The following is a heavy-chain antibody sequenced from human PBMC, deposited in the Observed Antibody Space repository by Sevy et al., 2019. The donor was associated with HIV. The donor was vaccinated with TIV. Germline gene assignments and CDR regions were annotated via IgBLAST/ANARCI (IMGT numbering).Heavy chain of an antibody. Sequence: GGSLRLSCAASGFPFYSSPMHWVCQAPGKGLEWVAIIWFDGSNAYYADSVKGRFTLSRDNSKNTLYLEMRGLRAEDTAVYYCAKSITRENWNAYYYGMDVWGQGTTVTVSS. D-gene: IGHD1-1*01. V-gene: IGHV3-33*06. CDR2: IWFDGSNA. CDR1: GFPFYSSP. J-gene: IGHJ6*02. CDR3: AKSITRENWNAYYYGMDV.